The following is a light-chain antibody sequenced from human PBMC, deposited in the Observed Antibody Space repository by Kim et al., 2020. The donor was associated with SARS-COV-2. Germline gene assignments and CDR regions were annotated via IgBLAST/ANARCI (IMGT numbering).Light chain of an antibody. J-gene: IGLJ3*02. CDR2: GKF. Sequence: ALGQTVRLTCQGDSLRTYYATWYQQRPGQAPVLVIFGKFNRPSGIPARFSGSGSGNTASLTITGAQAEDEADYYCNSRDSSGDHVVFGGGTQLTVL. CDR1: SLRTYY. CDR3: NSRDSSGDHVV. V-gene: IGLV3-19*01.